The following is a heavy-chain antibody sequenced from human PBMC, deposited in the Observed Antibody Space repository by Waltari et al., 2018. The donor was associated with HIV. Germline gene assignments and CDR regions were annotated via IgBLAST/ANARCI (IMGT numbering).Heavy chain of an antibody. D-gene: IGHD5-12*01. CDR1: GYTFTSYA. Sequence: QVQLVQSGAEVKKPGASVKVSCKASGYTFTSYAMHWVRQAPGQRLEWMGWINAGNGNTKYSQKFQGRVTITRDTSASTAYMELSSLRSEDTAVYYCARNRGYSGYDWYYFDYWGQGTLVTVSS. V-gene: IGHV1-3*01. CDR3: ARNRGYSGYDWYYFDY. J-gene: IGHJ4*02. CDR2: INAGNGNT.